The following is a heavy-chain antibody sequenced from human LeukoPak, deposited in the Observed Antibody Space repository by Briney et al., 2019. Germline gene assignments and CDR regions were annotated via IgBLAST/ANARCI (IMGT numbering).Heavy chain of an antibody. CDR3: ARSGVVPAAIYY. CDR1: GYSISSGHY. D-gene: IGHD2-2*01. Sequence: SETLSLTCTVSGYSISSGHYWGWIRQPPGKGLEWIGSIYHSGSTYYNPSLKSRVTISVDTSKNQFSLKLSSVTAADTAVYYCARSGVVPAAIYYWGQGTLVTVSS. CDR2: IYHSGST. V-gene: IGHV4-38-2*02. J-gene: IGHJ4*02.